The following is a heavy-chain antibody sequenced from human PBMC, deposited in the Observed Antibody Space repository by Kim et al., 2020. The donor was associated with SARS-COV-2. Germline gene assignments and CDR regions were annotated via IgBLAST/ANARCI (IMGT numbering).Heavy chain of an antibody. CDR1: GGSFKIYG. Sequence: SVKVSCKVSGGSFKIYGINWVRLAPGQGLEWRGAIVPLLDSTNYAQKFQGRVTINADDSTATVYMEMRSLRSDDTAVYYCATTINRNSGSYGMDVWGQG. V-gene: IGHV1-69*13. CDR3: ATTINRNSGSYGMDV. D-gene: IGHD1-7*01. J-gene: IGHJ6*02. CDR2: IVPLLDST.